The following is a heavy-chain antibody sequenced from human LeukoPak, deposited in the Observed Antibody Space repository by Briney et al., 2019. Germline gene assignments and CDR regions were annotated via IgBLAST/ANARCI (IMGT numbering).Heavy chain of an antibody. CDR1: GFTFSDYY. J-gene: IGHJ3*02. CDR3: ARDGKAVAVAFDI. V-gene: IGHV3-11*04. D-gene: IGHD6-19*01. CDR2: IGSSGRTI. Sequence: GGSLRLSCAASGFTFSDYYMSWIRQAPGKGLEWVSYIGSSGRTIYYADSVKGRFTISRDNAKNSLYLQTNSLRAEDTAVYYCARDGKAVAVAFDIWGQGTMVTVSS.